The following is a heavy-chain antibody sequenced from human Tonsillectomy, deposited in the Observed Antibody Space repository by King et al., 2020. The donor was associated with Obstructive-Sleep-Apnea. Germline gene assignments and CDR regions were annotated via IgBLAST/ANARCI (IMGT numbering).Heavy chain of an antibody. CDR1: GFTFSAYA. CDR2: VNPGTAAI. J-gene: IGHJ3*02. Sequence: VQLVESGGGLVQPGGSRRLSCAASGFTFSAYAMNWVRQAPGKGPEWGCFVNPGTAAIYYADSVKGRFTISRDNAKNSLYLQMNSLRADDTALYNCARGVNHGFDIWGQGTLVTVTS. V-gene: IGHV3-48*04. CDR3: ARGVNHGFDI.